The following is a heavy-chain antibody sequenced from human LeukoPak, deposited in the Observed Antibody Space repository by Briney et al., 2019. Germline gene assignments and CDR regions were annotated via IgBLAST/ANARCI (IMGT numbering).Heavy chain of an antibody. D-gene: IGHD3-3*01. V-gene: IGHV4-39*01. CDR3: ARLQGGRFWSGYYFGDY. CDR1: GGSISSRSYY. J-gene: IGHJ4*02. Sequence: SETLSLTCTVSGGSISSRSYYWGWIRQPPGKGLEWIGSIYYSGSTYYNPSLKSRVTISVDTSKNQFSLKLSSVTAADTAVYYCARLQGGRFWSGYYFGDYWGQGTLVTVSS. CDR2: IYYSGST.